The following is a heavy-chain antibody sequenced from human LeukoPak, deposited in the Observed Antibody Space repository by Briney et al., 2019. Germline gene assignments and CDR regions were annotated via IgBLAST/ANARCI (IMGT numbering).Heavy chain of an antibody. CDR1: GYTFTSDG. V-gene: IGHV1-18*01. CDR2: ISAYNGNT. Sequence: GASVKVSCKDSGYTFTSDGISWVRQAPGQGLEWMGWISAYNGNTNYAQKLQGRVTMTTYTSTSTAYMELRSLRSDDTAVYYCARDGSYIGGVLVSGDYWGQGTLVTVSS. CDR3: ARDGSYIGGVLVSGDY. D-gene: IGHD3-16*02. J-gene: IGHJ4*02.